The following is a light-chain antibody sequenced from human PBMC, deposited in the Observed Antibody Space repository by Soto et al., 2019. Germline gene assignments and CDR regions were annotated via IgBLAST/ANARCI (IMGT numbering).Light chain of an antibody. Sequence: VVLTQSPATLSLSPGEPATLSCRASRDVYINALAWYQQKPGRTPTLLIYGASTRATGIPDRFSAPGSGTECSLTISSVEPEDFAVYYCQQYGASPFTFGPGTRVEI. CDR2: GAS. V-gene: IGKV3-20*01. J-gene: IGKJ3*01. CDR3: QQYGASPFT. CDR1: RDVYINA.